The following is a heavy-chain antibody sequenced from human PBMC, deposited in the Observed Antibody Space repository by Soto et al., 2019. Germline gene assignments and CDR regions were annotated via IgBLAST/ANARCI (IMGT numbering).Heavy chain of an antibody. CDR3: AIVPAAIGNRYYFGY. V-gene: IGHV1-69*13. D-gene: IGHD2-2*02. CDR1: GGTFSSYA. J-gene: IGHJ4*02. Sequence: GASVKVSYKASGGTFSSYAISWVRQAPGQGLEWMGGIIPIFGTANYAQKFQGRVTITADESTSTAYMELSSLRSEDTAVYYCAIVPAAIGNRYYFGYCGQGTLVTVSS. CDR2: IIPIFGTA.